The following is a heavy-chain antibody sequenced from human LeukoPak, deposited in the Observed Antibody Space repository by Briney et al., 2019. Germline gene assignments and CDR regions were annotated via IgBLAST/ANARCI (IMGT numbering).Heavy chain of an antibody. D-gene: IGHD3-22*01. Sequence: GGSLRLSCAAPGFTFSSYAMSWVRQAPGKGLEWVSGINTSGGSTAYADSVKGRFTISRDNPRNTLYMQMNSLRAEDTALYYCAIMHPYYDGNGYWVQWGQGTLVTVSS. CDR2: INTSGGST. CDR3: AIMHPYYDGNGYWVQ. V-gene: IGHV3-23*01. CDR1: GFTFSSYA. J-gene: IGHJ4*02.